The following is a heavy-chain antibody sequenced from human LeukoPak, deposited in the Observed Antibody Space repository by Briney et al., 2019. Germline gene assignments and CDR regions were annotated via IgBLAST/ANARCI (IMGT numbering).Heavy chain of an antibody. J-gene: IGHJ4*02. CDR2: ISSNGGST. V-gene: IGHV3-64*01. CDR1: GFTFSSNA. Sequence: GGSLRLSCAASGFTFSSNAMHWVRQLPGKGLEYFSAISSNGGSTYYANAVKGRFTISRDNSKTTLYLQMGSLRADDMAVYYCAREYCSATSCYKTIDYWGRGTLVTVSS. CDR3: AREYCSATSCYKTIDY. D-gene: IGHD2-2*02.